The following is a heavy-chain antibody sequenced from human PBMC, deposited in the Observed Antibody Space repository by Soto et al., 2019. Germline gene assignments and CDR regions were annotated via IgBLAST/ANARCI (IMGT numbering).Heavy chain of an antibody. Sequence: ASVKVSCKASGYTFTSYAMHWVRQAPGQRLEWMGWINAGNGNTKYSQKFQGRVTITRDTSASTAYMELSSLRSEDTAVYYCVRVLGHDYGGNRWFDPWGQGTLVTVSS. CDR1: GYTFTSYA. CDR3: VRVLGHDYGGNRWFDP. V-gene: IGHV1-3*01. J-gene: IGHJ5*02. CDR2: INAGNGNT. D-gene: IGHD4-17*01.